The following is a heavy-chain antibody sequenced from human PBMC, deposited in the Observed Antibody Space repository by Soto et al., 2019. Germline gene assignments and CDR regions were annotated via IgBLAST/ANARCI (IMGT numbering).Heavy chain of an antibody. J-gene: IGHJ4*02. V-gene: IGHV1-18*01. CDR1: GYTFTSYG. D-gene: IGHD6-13*01. CDR3: ARDLSSSWGSEYFDY. CDR2: ISAYNGNT. Sequence: ASVKVSCKASGYTFTSYGISWVRQAPGQGLEWMGWISAYNGNTNYAQKLQGRVTMTTDTSTSTAYMELRSLRSDDTAVYYCARDLSSSWGSEYFDYWGQGTLVTVSS.